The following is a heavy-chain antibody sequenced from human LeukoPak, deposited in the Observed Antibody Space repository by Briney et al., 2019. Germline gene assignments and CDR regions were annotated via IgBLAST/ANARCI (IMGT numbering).Heavy chain of an antibody. V-gene: IGHV3-23*01. J-gene: IGHJ4*02. D-gene: IGHD3-3*01. CDR1: LFTFTRYA. CDR2: SSGSGGTT. Sequence: GQSLRLSCAASLFTFTRYAMAWVRRAPGKGLEWVSTSSGSGGTTYYPDSVKGRFTISRDNSNNTLYLQMNSPDADDTALYYCAKGFGDTTFGVVTAYDYWGQGILVTVSS. CDR3: AKGFGDTTFGVVTAYDY.